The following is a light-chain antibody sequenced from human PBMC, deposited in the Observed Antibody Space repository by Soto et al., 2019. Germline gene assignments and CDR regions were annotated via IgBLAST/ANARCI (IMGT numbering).Light chain of an antibody. V-gene: IGKV3-20*01. CDR3: QQYGSSPVFT. CDR2: GAS. CDR1: QSVSSSY. Sequence: EIVLTQSPGTLSLSPGERATLSCRASQSVSSSYLAWYQQKPGQAPRLLIYGASSRATGIPDRFSGSGSGTDFTLTISRLEPEGFAVYYCQQYGSSPVFTFGLGPKWISN. J-gene: IGKJ3*01.